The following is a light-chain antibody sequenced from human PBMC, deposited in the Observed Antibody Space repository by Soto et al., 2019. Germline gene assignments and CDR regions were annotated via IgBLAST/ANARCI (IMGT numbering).Light chain of an antibody. CDR1: SSDVGGYNY. CDR3: SSYSGTNYHYV. Sequence: QSALTQPPSASGSFGQSVTISCTGTSSDVGGYNYVSCYQQHPGKAPKLMIYEVSERPSGVPDRFSGSKSGNTASLTVSGLQADDEADYYCSSYSGTNYHYVFGTGTEVTVL. CDR2: EVS. V-gene: IGLV2-8*01. J-gene: IGLJ1*01.